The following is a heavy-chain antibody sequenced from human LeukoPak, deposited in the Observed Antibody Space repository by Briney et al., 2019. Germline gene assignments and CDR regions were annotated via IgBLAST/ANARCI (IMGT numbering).Heavy chain of an antibody. CDR1: GYTFTGYY. V-gene: IGHV1-2*02. CDR3: ARDMDIVVVPAASPGFDP. CDR2: INPNSGGT. D-gene: IGHD2-2*03. Sequence: ASVKVSCKASGYTFTGYYMHWVRQAPGQGLEWMGWINPNSGGTNYAQKFQGRVTMTRDTSISTAYMELSRLRSDDTAVYYCARDMDIVVVPAASPGFDPWGQGTLVTVSS. J-gene: IGHJ5*02.